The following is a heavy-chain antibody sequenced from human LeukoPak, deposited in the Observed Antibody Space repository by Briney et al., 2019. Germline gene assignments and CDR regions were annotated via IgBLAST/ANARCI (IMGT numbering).Heavy chain of an antibody. V-gene: IGHV4-59*12. D-gene: IGHD5-18*01. CDR1: GGSISSYY. CDR2: IYYSGST. Sequence: SETLSLTCTVSGGSISSYYWSWIRQPPGEGLEWIGYIYYSGSTNYDPSLKSRVTVSLDTSKTQFSLKLTSVTAADTAVYYCARGRGYSYAFDPWGQGTLVTVSS. J-gene: IGHJ5*02. CDR3: ARGRGYSYAFDP.